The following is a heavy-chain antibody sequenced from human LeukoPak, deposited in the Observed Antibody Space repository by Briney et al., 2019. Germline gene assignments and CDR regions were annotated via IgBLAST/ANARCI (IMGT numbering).Heavy chain of an antibody. CDR3: ARDRWAVAGNFDY. V-gene: IGHV1-2*04. J-gene: IGHJ4*02. CDR2: INPNSGGT. Sequence: ASVKVSCKASGYTFTGYYMHWVRQAPGQGLEWMGWINPNSGGTNYAQKFQGWVTMTRDTSNSTAYMELSRLRSDDTAVYYCARDRWAVAGNFDYWGQGTLVTVSS. D-gene: IGHD6-19*01. CDR1: GYTFTGYY.